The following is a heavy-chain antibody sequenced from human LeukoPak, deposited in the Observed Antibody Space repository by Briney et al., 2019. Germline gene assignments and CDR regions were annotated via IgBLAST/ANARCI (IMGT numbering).Heavy chain of an antibody. V-gene: IGHV3-30*03. Sequence: GGSLRLSCAASGFTLSSYAMSWVRQAPGKGLEWVAVVLYDGSMKYYADSVKGRFTISRDNSENTVWLHVSSLGPEDTAVYYCARDPRGPTGYDSPGRDSFDYWGQGTLVTVSS. CDR1: GFTLSSYA. CDR3: ARDPRGPTGYDSPGRDSFDY. D-gene: IGHD3-22*01. J-gene: IGHJ4*02. CDR2: VLYDGSMK.